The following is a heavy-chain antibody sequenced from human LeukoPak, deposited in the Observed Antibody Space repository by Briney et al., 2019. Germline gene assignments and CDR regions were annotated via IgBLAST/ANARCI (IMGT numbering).Heavy chain of an antibody. J-gene: IGHJ5*02. Sequence: GGSLRLSCAPSGFTVSSNYMSWVRHAPRKGLEWVSVIYSGGSTYYADSVKGRFTISRDNSKNTLYLQMNSLRAEDTAVYYCARDEIAVAGTTRQTWGQGTLVTVSS. CDR3: ARDEIAVAGTTRQT. D-gene: IGHD6-19*01. CDR2: IYSGGST. CDR1: GFTVSSNY. V-gene: IGHV3-53*01.